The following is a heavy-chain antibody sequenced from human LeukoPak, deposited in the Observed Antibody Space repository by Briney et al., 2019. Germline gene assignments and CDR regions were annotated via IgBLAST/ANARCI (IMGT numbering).Heavy chain of an antibody. CDR3: ARSVSIFRYSSGWHYFDY. V-gene: IGHV1-2*02. CDR1: GYTFTGYY. Sequence: VASVKVSCKASGYTFTGYYMHWVRQAPGQGLEWMGWINPNSGGTNYAQKFQGRVTMTRDTSISTAYMELSRLRSDDTAVYYCARSVSIFRYSSGWHYFDYWGQGTLVTVSS. D-gene: IGHD6-19*01. J-gene: IGHJ4*02. CDR2: INPNSGGT.